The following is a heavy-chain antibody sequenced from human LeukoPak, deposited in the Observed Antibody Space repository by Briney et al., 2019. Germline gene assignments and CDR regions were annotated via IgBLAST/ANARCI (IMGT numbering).Heavy chain of an antibody. J-gene: IGHJ5*02. V-gene: IGHV4-59*08. D-gene: IGHD3-10*01. CDR1: GGSISNYY. CDR3: ARPYGSGSFWFDA. Sequence: SETLSLTCTVSGGSISNYYGSWIRQPPGKGLEWIGYIYYSGNTNYNPSLKGRATISIDTSKNQFSLKLRSVTAADTAVYHCARPYGSGSFWFDAWGQGTLVTVSS. CDR2: IYYSGNT.